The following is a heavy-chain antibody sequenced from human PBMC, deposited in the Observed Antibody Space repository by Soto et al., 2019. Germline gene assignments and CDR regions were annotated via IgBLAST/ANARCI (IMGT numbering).Heavy chain of an antibody. V-gene: IGHV1-8*01. CDR2: MNPNSGNT. CDR3: ARGVDKDGNWFDP. J-gene: IGHJ5*02. D-gene: IGHD2-15*01. Sequence: ASVKVSCKASGYTFTSYDINWVLQATGQGLEWMGWMNPNSGNTGYAQKFQGRVTMTRNTSISTAYMELSSLRSEDTAVYYCARGVDKDGNWFDPWGQGTLVTVSS. CDR1: GYTFTSYD.